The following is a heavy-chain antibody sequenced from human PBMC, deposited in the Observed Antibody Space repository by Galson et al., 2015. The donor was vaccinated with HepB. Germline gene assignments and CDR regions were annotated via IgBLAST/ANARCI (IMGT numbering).Heavy chain of an antibody. CDR1: GYTFTGYY. V-gene: IGHV1-2*02. J-gene: IGHJ6*03. Sequence: SVKVSCKASGYTFTGYYMHWVRQAPGQGLEWMGWINPNSGGTNYAQKFQGRVTMTRDTSISTAYMELSRLRSDDTAVYYCAREASDSSGYHYVHYYYYMDVWGKGTTVTVSS. CDR2: INPNSGGT. D-gene: IGHD3-22*01. CDR3: AREASDSSGYHYVHYYYYMDV.